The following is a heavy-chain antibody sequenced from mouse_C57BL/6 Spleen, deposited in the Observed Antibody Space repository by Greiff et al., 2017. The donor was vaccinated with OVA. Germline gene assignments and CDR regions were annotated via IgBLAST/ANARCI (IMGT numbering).Heavy chain of an antibody. D-gene: IGHD1-1*01. CDR2: ISYDGSN. Sequence: EVQLQESGPGLVKPSQSLSLTCSVTGYSITSGYYWNWIRQFPGNKLEWMGYISYDGSNNYNPSLKNRISITRDTSKNQFFLKLNSVTTEDTATYYCARVHYGSSLWYFDVWGTGTTVTVSS. J-gene: IGHJ1*03. CDR3: ARVHYGSSLWYFDV. V-gene: IGHV3-6*01. CDR1: GYSITSGYY.